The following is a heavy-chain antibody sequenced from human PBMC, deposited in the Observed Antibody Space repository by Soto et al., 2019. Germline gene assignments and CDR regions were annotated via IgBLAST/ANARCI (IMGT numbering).Heavy chain of an antibody. Sequence: ASVKVSSNVSGYTLTELSMHWVRQAPGKGLEWMGVFDHEDGETIYAQKFQGRVTMTEDTSTDTAYMELSSLRSEDTAVYYCATDSSGYYFDSSYGXWGQGTLFTVSX. J-gene: IGHJ4*02. CDR3: ATDSSGYYFDSSYGX. V-gene: IGHV1-24*01. CDR2: FDHEDGET. CDR1: GYTLTELS. D-gene: IGHD3-22*01.